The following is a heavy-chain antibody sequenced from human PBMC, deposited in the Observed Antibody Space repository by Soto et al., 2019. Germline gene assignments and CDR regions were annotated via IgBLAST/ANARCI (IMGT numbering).Heavy chain of an antibody. V-gene: IGHV3-23*01. CDR1: GFTFSSYA. CDR3: AKDPELERLVSVLFGLSPQFDY. J-gene: IGHJ4*02. D-gene: IGHD1-1*01. Sequence: GGSLRLSCAASGFTFSSYAMSWVRQAPGKGLEWVSAISGSGGSTYYADSVKGRFTISRDNSKNTLYLQMNSLRAEDTAVYYCAKDPELERLVSVLFGLSPQFDYWGQGTLVTVSS. CDR2: ISGSGGST.